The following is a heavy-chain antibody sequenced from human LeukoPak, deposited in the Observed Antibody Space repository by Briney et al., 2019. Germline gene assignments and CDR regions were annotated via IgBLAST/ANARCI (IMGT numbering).Heavy chain of an antibody. Sequence: GGSLRLSCSASGFTFINYAIHWVRQAPGKGLEYVSTISDNGGNTNYADSVKGRFTISRDNSKNTLYLQMSSLRPEDTAVYYCVKAAGSWYGYFDYWGQGTLVTVSS. J-gene: IGHJ4*02. CDR2: ISDNGGNT. D-gene: IGHD6-13*01. CDR3: VKAAGSWYGYFDY. CDR1: GFTFINYA. V-gene: IGHV3-64D*06.